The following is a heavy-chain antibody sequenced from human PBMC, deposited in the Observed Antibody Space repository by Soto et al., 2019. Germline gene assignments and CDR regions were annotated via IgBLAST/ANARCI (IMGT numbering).Heavy chain of an antibody. J-gene: IGHJ4*02. V-gene: IGHV4-34*01. Sequence: SETLSLTCAVYGGSFSDYYWSWIRQPPGKGLEWIGEINHSGSTNYNPSLKSRVTISVDTSKNQFSLKLSSVTAADTAMYYCARESYGAHSTYWGQGTLVTVSS. D-gene: IGHD1-26*01. CDR1: GGSFSDYY. CDR3: ARESYGAHSTY. CDR2: INHSGST.